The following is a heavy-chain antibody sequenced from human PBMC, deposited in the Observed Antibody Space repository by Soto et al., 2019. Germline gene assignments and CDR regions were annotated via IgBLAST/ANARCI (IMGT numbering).Heavy chain of an antibody. D-gene: IGHD3-22*01. J-gene: IGHJ5*02. CDR2: IRSKAYGGTT. Sequence: SLRLSCSTSGFTFGDYAMSWVRQAPGKGLEWVGFIRSKAYGGTTVYAASVKGRFTISRDDSKSIAYLQMNSLKREDTAVYFCTSDYDSSGYYSVVWFDPWGQGTLVTVSS. V-gene: IGHV3-49*04. CDR1: GFTFGDYA. CDR3: TSDYDSSGYYSVVWFDP.